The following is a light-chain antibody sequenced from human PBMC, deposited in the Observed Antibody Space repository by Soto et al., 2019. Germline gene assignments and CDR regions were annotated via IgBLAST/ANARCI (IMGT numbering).Light chain of an antibody. CDR2: EVS. J-gene: IGLJ1*01. CDR3: CSYAGSGPPYV. Sequence: QSALTQPASVSGSPGQSITISCTGTSSDVGSYNLVSWYQQHPGTAPKLVIYEVSKRPSGVSNRFSGSKSGNTASLTSSGLQSEDEADYYCCSYAGSGPPYVFGPGTKLTVL. V-gene: IGLV2-23*02. CDR1: SSDVGSYNL.